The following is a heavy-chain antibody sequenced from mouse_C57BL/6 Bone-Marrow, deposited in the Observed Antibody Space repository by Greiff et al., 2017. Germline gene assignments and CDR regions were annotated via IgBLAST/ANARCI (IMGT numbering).Heavy chain of an antibody. CDR2: INSDGGST. CDR3: ARQRIYYGNLYYFDY. CDR1: EYEFPSHD. D-gene: IGHD2-1*01. Sequence: EVKVVESGGGLVQPGESLKLSCESNEYEFPSHDMSWVRKTPEKRLELVAAINSDGGSTYYPDTMERRFIISRDNTKKTLYLQMSSLRSEDTALYYCARQRIYYGNLYYFDYWGQGTTLTVSS. J-gene: IGHJ2*01. V-gene: IGHV5-2*01.